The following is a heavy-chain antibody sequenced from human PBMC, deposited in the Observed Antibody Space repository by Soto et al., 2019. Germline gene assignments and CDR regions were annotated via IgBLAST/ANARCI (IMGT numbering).Heavy chain of an antibody. Sequence: GGSLRLSCAASGFTFSSYAMHWVRQAPGKGLEWVAVISYDGSNKYYADSVKGRFTISRDNSKNTLYLQMNSLRAEDTAVYYCARDNLEPYYYDSSGYYQGAFDIWGQGTMVTVSS. D-gene: IGHD3-22*01. CDR1: GFTFSSYA. CDR2: ISYDGSNK. CDR3: ARDNLEPYYYDSSGYYQGAFDI. J-gene: IGHJ3*02. V-gene: IGHV3-30-3*01.